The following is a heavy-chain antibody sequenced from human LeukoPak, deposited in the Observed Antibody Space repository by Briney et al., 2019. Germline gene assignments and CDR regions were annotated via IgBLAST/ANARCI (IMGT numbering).Heavy chain of an antibody. Sequence: GGSLRLSCAASGFTFRTYAMNWVRQAPGKGLEWVAVISYDGSNKYYADSVKGRFTISRDNSKNTLYLQMNSLRAEDTAVYYCAKASSYYYDSSGDFWGQGTLVTVSS. V-gene: IGHV3-30*04. D-gene: IGHD3-22*01. CDR2: ISYDGSNK. CDR3: AKASSYYYDSSGDF. CDR1: GFTFRTYA. J-gene: IGHJ4*02.